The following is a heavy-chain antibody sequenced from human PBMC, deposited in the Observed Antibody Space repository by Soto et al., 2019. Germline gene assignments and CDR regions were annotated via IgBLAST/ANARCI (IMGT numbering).Heavy chain of an antibody. J-gene: IGHJ4*02. V-gene: IGHV3-33*01. CDR1: GFTFSSYG. Sequence: QVQLVESGGGVVQPGRSLRLSCAASGFTFSSYGIHWVRQAPGKGLEWVAVTWYDGSHKYYADSVKGRFTMSRDNSKNTLYLQMNSLRAEDTAVYYCARDGEAYCGGDCYPPFDYWGQGTLVNVSS. CDR3: ARDGEAYCGGDCYPPFDY. D-gene: IGHD2-21*02. CDR2: TWYDGSHK.